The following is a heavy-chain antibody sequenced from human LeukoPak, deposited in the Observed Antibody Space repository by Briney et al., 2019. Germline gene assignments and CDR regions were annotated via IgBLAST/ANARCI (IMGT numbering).Heavy chain of an antibody. V-gene: IGHV3-7*01. CDR3: ARDGYDSI. D-gene: IGHD3-22*01. J-gene: IGHJ4*02. Sequence: GGSLRLSCAASGFTFSGSAMHWVRQAPGKGLEWVANIKRDGSDKYYVDSVKGRFTISRDNAKNSLYLQMNSLRADDTAIYYCARDGYDSIWGQGTLVTVSS. CDR1: GFTFSGSA. CDR2: IKRDGSDK.